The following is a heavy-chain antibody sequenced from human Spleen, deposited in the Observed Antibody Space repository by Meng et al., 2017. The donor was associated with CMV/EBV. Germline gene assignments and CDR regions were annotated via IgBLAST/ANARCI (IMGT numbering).Heavy chain of an antibody. J-gene: IGHJ6*02. CDR3: ATNPLYTNVYYAVDV. V-gene: IGHV3-23*01. CDR2: ITGAGST. Sequence: GESLKISCAASGFTFSDYAMTLVRQAPGKGLEWVSTITGAGSTYYADSVKGRFTISRDSSRTTLFLQMNSLRGEDTALYYCATNPLYTNVYYAVDVWGQGTTVTVSS. D-gene: IGHD2-8*01. CDR1: GFTFSDYA.